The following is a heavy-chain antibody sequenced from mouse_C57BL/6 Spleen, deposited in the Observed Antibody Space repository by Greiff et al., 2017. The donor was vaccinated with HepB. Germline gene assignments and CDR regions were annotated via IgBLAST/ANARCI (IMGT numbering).Heavy chain of an antibody. D-gene: IGHD1-1*01. CDR3: ARPLYGSSPFYWYFDV. CDR2: IYPGDGDT. V-gene: IGHV1-80*01. J-gene: IGHJ1*03. Sequence: QVQLQQSGAELVKPGASVKISCKASGYAFSSYWMNWVKQRPGKGLEWIGQIYPGDGDTNYNGKFKGKATLTADKSSSTAYMQLSSLTSEDSAVYFCARPLYGSSPFYWYFDVWGTGTTVTVSS. CDR1: GYAFSSYW.